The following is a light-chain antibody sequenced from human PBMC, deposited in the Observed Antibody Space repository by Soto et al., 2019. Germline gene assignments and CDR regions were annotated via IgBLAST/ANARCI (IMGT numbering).Light chain of an antibody. J-gene: IGKJ1*01. V-gene: IGKV1-5*01. CDR2: DAS. Sequence: DIQMTQSPSTLSASVGDRVTITCRASQSISSWLAWYQQKPGKAPKLLIYDASSLESGVPSRFSGSESVTEFTLTISSLQPDDFATYYCQQYNSYPWTFGQGTRVEIK. CDR3: QQYNSYPWT. CDR1: QSISSW.